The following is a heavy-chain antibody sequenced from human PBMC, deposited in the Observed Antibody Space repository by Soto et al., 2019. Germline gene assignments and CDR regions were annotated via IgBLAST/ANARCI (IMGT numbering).Heavy chain of an antibody. V-gene: IGHV3-74*01. CDR2: INSDGSST. D-gene: IGHD3-22*01. CDR3: ARDRVTMIVVNGMDV. CDR1: GFTFSSYW. J-gene: IGHJ6*02. Sequence: EVQLVESGGGLVQPGGSLRLSCAASGFTFSSYWMHWVRQAPGKGLVWVSRINSDGSSTSYADSVKGRFTISRDNAKNTLYLQMNSLRAEDTAVNYCARDRVTMIVVNGMDVWGQGTTVTVSS.